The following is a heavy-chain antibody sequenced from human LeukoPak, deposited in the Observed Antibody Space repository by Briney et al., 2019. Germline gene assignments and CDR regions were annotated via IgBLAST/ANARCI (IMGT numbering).Heavy chain of an antibody. CDR3: ARDAVDTANAV. Sequence: GGSLRLCCAASGFTFSSSAMSWLRQAPGKGLVWVSHINSDGSITSYADSVKGRFTISRDNAKNTLYLQMNSLRAEDTAVYYCARDAVDTANAVWGQGTTVTVSS. D-gene: IGHD5-18*01. CDR1: GFTFSSSA. J-gene: IGHJ6*02. CDR2: INSDGSIT. V-gene: IGHV3-74*01.